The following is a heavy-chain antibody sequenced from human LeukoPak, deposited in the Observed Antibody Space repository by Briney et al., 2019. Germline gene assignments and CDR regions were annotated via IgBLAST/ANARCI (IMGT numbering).Heavy chain of an antibody. V-gene: IGHV4-59*01. CDR2: IYYSGST. CDR1: GGSISSYY. Sequence: SETLSLTCTVSGGSISSYYWSWIRQPPGKGLEWIGYIYYSGSTNYNPSLKSRVTISVDTSKNQFSLKLSSVTAADTAVYYCARCQSSGWYRDSKYGMDVWGQGTTVTVSS. J-gene: IGHJ6*02. CDR3: ARCQSSGWYRDSKYGMDV. D-gene: IGHD6-19*01.